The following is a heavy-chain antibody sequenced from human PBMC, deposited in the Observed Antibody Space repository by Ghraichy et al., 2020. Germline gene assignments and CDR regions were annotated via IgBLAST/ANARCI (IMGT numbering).Heavy chain of an antibody. Sequence: SVKVSCKASGGTFSSYAISWVRQAPGQGLEWMGGIIPIFGTANYAQKFQGRVTITADESTSTAYLELSSLRSEDTAVYCCARRYCSGGSCSTRDDAFDIWGQGTMVTVSS. V-gene: IGHV1-69*13. CDR3: ARRYCSGGSCSTRDDAFDI. CDR1: GGTFSSYA. D-gene: IGHD2-15*01. J-gene: IGHJ3*02. CDR2: IIPIFGTA.